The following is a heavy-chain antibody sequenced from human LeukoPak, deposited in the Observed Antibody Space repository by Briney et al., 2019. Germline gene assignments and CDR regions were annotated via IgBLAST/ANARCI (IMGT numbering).Heavy chain of an antibody. D-gene: IGHD6-6*01. Sequence: GGSLRLSCAASGFTFSSYSMNWVRQAPGKGLEWVSSISSSSSYIYYADSVKGRFTISRDNDKNSLYLQMNSLRAEDTAVYYCARDHYSSSSILFDYWGQGTLVTVSS. J-gene: IGHJ4*02. V-gene: IGHV3-21*01. CDR1: GFTFSSYS. CDR3: ARDHYSSSSILFDY. CDR2: ISSSSSYI.